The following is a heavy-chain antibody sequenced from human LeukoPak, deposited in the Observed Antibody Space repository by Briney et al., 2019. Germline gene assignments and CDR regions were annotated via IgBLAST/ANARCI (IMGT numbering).Heavy chain of an antibody. J-gene: IGHJ5*02. D-gene: IGHD3-3*01. V-gene: IGHV4-34*01. CDR3: ARSLFGVGYYNWFDP. CDR1: GGSFSGYY. CDR2: INHSGST. Sequence: SETLSLTCAVYGGSFSGYYWSWIRQPPGKGLEWIGEINHSGSTNYNPSLKSRVTISVDTSKNQFSLKLSSATAADTAVYYCARSLFGVGYYNWFDPWGQGTLVTVSS.